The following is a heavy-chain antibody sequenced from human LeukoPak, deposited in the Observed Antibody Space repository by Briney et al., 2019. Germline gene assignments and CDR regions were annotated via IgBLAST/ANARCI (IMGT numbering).Heavy chain of an antibody. CDR3: AIAREVVVAHPHYGMDV. D-gene: IGHD2-15*01. J-gene: IGHJ6*02. CDR1: GFSFSSYG. CDR2: IWYDGSNK. V-gene: IGHV3-33*01. Sequence: PGGSLRLSCVVSGFSFSSYGMHWVRQAPGKGLEWVAVIWYDGSNKYYADSVKGRFTISRDNSKNTLYLQMNSLRVEDTAVYYYAIAREVVVAHPHYGMDVWGQGTTVTVSS.